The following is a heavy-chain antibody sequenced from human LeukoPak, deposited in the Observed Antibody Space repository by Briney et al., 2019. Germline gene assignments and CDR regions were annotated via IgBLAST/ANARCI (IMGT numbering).Heavy chain of an antibody. CDR1: GVSISSYY. Sequence: SETLSLTCTVSGVSISSYYWTWIREPPGEGREWIGYIYYSGSTNYNPSLKRRVTISVDTSKNQFSLKLSSVTAADTAVYYCARALQPGVYAFDIWGQGTMVTVSS. CDR2: IYYSGST. D-gene: IGHD6-13*01. J-gene: IGHJ3*02. V-gene: IGHV4-59*01. CDR3: ARALQPGVYAFDI.